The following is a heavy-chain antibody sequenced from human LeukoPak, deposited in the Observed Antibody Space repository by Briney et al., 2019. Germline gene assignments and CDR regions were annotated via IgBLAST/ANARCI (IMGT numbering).Heavy chain of an antibody. D-gene: IGHD4-11*01. CDR2: IYHSGTT. CDR3: ARAVDYRNYFDY. Sequence: KASETLFLTCTVSGDSMTRGGYYWSWVRQHPGKGLEWIGFIYHSGTTFYNPSLEGRAAISVDTSQNQFSLKLTSVTAADTAVYYCARAVDYRNYFDYWGQGTLVTVSS. CDR1: GDSMTRGGYY. V-gene: IGHV4-31*03. J-gene: IGHJ4*02.